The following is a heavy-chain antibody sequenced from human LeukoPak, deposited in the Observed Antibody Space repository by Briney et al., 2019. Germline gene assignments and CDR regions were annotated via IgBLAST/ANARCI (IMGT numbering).Heavy chain of an antibody. D-gene: IGHD2-21*01. CDR1: GYPFTDQF. CDR3: ARGALLVDY. J-gene: IGHJ4*02. V-gene: IGHV1-2*02. Sequence: GASVRVSCKASGYPFTDQFINWVRQAPGRGLAWMGWINPNSGDTNYEQRFQGRVTMTRDTSISTAYMDMTRLASDDTAVYYGARGALLVDYWGQGTLVTVSS. CDR2: INPNSGDT.